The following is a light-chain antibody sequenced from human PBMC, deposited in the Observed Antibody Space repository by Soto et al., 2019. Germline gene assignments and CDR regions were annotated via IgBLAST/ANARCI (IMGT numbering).Light chain of an antibody. CDR3: QQSVNTPWT. CDR2: SAS. CDR1: QSISSY. Sequence: DIQMTQSPSSLSSSVGDRVTITCRASQSISSYLYWYQQKPGKAPNLLIYSASSMQSGVPSRFSGSGSGADFTLTISSLQPEDFAIYYCQQSVNTPWTFGQGTKVEIK. J-gene: IGKJ1*01. V-gene: IGKV1-39*01.